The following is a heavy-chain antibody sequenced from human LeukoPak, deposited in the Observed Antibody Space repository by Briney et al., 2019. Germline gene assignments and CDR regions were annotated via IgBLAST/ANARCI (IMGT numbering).Heavy chain of an antibody. CDR1: GGSISSHY. CDR3: ARGRDSYNHFYYYYYMDV. J-gene: IGHJ6*03. V-gene: IGHV4-59*11. Sequence: SETLSLTCTVCGGSISSHYWSCIRQPPGKGLEWIGYIYYSGSTNYNPSLKSRVTISVDTSKSQFSLKLSSVTAADTAVYYCARGRDSYNHFYYYYYMDVWGKGTTVTVSS. CDR2: IYYSGST. D-gene: IGHD5-24*01.